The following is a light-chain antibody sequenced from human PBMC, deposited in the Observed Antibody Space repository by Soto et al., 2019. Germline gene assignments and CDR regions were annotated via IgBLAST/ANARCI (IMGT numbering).Light chain of an antibody. CDR3: AAWDVSLNGYV. CDR2: SDG. Sequence: QSVLTQPPSASGTPGQRVTISCSGSSSNVGSYFVNWYLHIPGAAPKLLIYSDGRRPSGVPDRFSGSKSGPSASLAISGLQSEDEADYHCAAWDVSLNGYVFGTGTKVTVV. CDR1: SSNVGSYF. J-gene: IGLJ1*01. V-gene: IGLV1-44*01.